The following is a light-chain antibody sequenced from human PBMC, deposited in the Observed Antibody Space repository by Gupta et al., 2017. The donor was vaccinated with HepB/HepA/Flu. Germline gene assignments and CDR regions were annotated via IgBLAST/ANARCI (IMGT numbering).Light chain of an antibody. J-gene: IGLJ2*01. CDR3: QSYDSSIPVV. Sequence: NFMLTQPHSVSEPPGKTVTISCTRSSGSIASNYVQWYQQRPGSAPTTVIYEDNQRPSGVPDRFSGSIDSSSNSASLTISGLKTEDEADYYCQSYDSSIPVVFGGGTKLTVL. CDR2: EDN. V-gene: IGLV6-57*03. CDR1: SGSIASNY.